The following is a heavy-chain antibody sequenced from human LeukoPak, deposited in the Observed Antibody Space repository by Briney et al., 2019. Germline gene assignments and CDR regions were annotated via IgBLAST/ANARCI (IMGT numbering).Heavy chain of an antibody. CDR1: GYTFTGYY. CDR2: INPNSGGT. V-gene: IGHV1-2*02. Sequence: ASVKVSCKASGYTFTGYYMHWVRQAPGQGLEWMGWINPNSGGTNYAQKFQGRVTMTRDTSISTAYMELSRLRSDDTAVYYCARGRREWKPYDAFDIWGQGTMVTVSS. D-gene: IGHD3-3*01. J-gene: IGHJ3*02. CDR3: ARGRREWKPYDAFDI.